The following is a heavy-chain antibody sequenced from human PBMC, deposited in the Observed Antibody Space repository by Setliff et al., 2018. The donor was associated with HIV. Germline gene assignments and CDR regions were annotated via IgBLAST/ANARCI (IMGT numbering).Heavy chain of an antibody. V-gene: IGHV3-21*01. D-gene: IGHD3-16*01. CDR2: ITSSSSFI. CDR1: GFTFSSYS. J-gene: IGHJ3*02. Sequence: SLRLSCAASGFTFSSYSMNWVRQAPGKGLEWVSSITSSSSFIYYADSVKGRFTISRDNAKNSLYLQMNSLRVEDTAVYYCARNGGLEIGRAFDIWGQGTMVTVSS. CDR3: ARNGGLEIGRAFDI.